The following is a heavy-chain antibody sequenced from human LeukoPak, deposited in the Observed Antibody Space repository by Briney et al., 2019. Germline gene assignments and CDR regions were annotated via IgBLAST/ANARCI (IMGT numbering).Heavy chain of an antibody. CDR1: GFTVSSNY. CDR3: ASSYSGSYYPYYYLDY. CDR2: IYSGGST. Sequence: GGSLRLSCAASGFTVSSNYMSWVRQAPGKGLEWVSVIYSGGSTYYADSVKGRFTISRDNSKNTLYLQMNSLRAADTAVYYCASSYSGSYYPYYYLDYWGQGTLVTVSS. V-gene: IGHV3-53*01. J-gene: IGHJ4*02. D-gene: IGHD1-26*01.